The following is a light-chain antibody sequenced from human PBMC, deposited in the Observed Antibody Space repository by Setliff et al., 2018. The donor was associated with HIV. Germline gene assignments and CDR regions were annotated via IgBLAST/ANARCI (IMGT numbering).Light chain of an antibody. CDR2: SNN. CDR1: NSNIGSNP. J-gene: IGLJ1*01. CDR3: SSYAITNTLP. V-gene: IGLV1-44*01. Sequence: QSVLTQPPSASGTPGQRVIISCSGSNSNIGSNPVNWYQHLPGRAPKLLIYSNNQRPSGVPERFSGSKSGTSASLAISGLQSEDEADYYCSSYAITNTLPFGTGTKVTVL.